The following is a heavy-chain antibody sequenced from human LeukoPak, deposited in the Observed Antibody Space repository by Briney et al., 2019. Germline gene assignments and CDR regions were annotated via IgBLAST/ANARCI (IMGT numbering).Heavy chain of an antibody. CDR2: INRDGSTT. D-gene: IGHD3-10*01. V-gene: IGHV3-74*01. Sequence: GGSLRLSCAASGFAFSNYWVHWVRQAPGKGLVWVSRINRDGSTTNYADSVKGRFTVSRDNAKNTLNLQMNSLRAEDTAVYYCARDRKSGESSEIDFWGQGTLVTVSS. CDR1: GFAFSNYW. CDR3: ARDRKSGESSEIDF. J-gene: IGHJ4*02.